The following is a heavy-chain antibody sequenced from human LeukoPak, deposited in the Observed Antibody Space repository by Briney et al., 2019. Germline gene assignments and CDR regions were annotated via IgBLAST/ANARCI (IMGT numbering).Heavy chain of an antibody. V-gene: IGHV1-69*04. J-gene: IGHJ6*03. CDR1: GGTFSSYT. Sequence: SVEVSCKASGGTFSSYTISWVRQAPGQGLEWMGRIIPTLGIANYAQKFQGRVTITADKSTSTAYMELSSLRSEDTAVYYCAREYNWNDPYYYYYMDVWGKGTTVTVSS. D-gene: IGHD1-20*01. CDR2: IIPTLGIA. CDR3: AREYNWNDPYYYYYMDV.